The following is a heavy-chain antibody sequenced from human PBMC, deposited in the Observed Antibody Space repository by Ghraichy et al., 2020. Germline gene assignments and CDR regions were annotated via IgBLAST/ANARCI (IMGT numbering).Heavy chain of an antibody. D-gene: IGHD6-6*01. V-gene: IGHV1-18*01. CDR3: ARFPLYIAARPELIDYYYYYYMDV. CDR1: GYTFTSYG. J-gene: IGHJ6*03. Sequence: ASVKVSCKASGYTFTSYGISWVRQAPGQGLEWMGWISAYNGNTNYAQKLQGRVTMTTDTSTSTAYMELRSLRSDDTAVYYCARFPLYIAARPELIDYYYYYYMDVWGKGTTVTVSS. CDR2: ISAYNGNT.